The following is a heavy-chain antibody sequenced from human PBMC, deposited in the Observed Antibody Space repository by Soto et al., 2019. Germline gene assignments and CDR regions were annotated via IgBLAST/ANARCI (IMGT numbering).Heavy chain of an antibody. D-gene: IGHD3-10*01. CDR3: ASFFFMATASPYF. V-gene: IGHV4-59*01. CDR1: SGYIGTYL. CDR2: ISYSGTT. Sequence: ATMSLTYTVFSGYIGTYLSTWIRQPPGRGQEWIGYISYSGTTNYNASLKSRVTISVDTSANQFSLRVRSVTAADTAVYYFASFFFMATASPYF. J-gene: IGHJ4*01.